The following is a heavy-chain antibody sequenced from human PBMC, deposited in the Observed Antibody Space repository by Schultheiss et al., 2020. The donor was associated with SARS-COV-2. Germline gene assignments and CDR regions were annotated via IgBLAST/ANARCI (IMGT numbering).Heavy chain of an antibody. CDR3: ARDTVTTLGWFDP. Sequence: SETLSLTCAVYGGSFSGYYWSWIRQPPGKGLEWIGSIYYSGSTYYNPSLKSRVTISVDTSKNQFSLKLSSVTAADTAVYYCARDTVTTLGWFDPWGQGTLVTVSS. D-gene: IGHD4-11*01. J-gene: IGHJ5*02. CDR1: GGSFSGYY. CDR2: IYYSGST. V-gene: IGHV4-34*01.